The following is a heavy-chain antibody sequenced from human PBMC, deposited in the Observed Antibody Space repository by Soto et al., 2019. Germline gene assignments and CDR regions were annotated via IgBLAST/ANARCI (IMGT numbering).Heavy chain of an antibody. CDR1: GFTFSSNG. Sequence: GGSLRLSCATSGFTFSSNGMSWVRQAPGKGLDWVSGISGSGRNTYYADSVKGRFTISRDNSKNTLFLQMNSLRAEDTAVYYCAKDQDYYDSSGSDYWGQGTLVTVSS. CDR3: AKDQDYYDSSGSDY. J-gene: IGHJ4*02. CDR2: ISGSGRNT. V-gene: IGHV3-23*01. D-gene: IGHD3-22*01.